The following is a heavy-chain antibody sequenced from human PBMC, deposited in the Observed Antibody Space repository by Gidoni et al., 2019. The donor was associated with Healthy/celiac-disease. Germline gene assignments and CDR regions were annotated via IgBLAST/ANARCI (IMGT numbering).Heavy chain of an antibody. CDR3: AKGREVSSGWPDY. CDR1: GFTFDDYT. CDR2: ISWDGGST. J-gene: IGHJ4*02. D-gene: IGHD6-19*01. V-gene: IGHV3-43*01. Sequence: EVQLVESGGVVVQPGGSLRRSCAASGFTFDDYTMHWVRQAPGKGLEWVSLISWDGGSTYYADSVKGRFTISRDNSKNSLYLQMNSLRTEDTALYYCAKGREVSSGWPDYWGQGTLVTVSS.